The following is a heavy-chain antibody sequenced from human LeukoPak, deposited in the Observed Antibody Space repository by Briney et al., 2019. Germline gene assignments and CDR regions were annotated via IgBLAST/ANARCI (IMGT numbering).Heavy chain of an antibody. Sequence: ASVKVSCKASGYTFPSYFMHWVRQAPGQGLEWMGIINPTGGSTTYAQKFQGRVTMTRDTSTSTVYMELSSLRSDDTAVYYCARRLRQDYWGQGTLVTVSS. CDR2: INPTGGST. V-gene: IGHV1-46*01. J-gene: IGHJ4*02. CDR1: GYTFPSYF. D-gene: IGHD5-12*01. CDR3: ARRLRQDY.